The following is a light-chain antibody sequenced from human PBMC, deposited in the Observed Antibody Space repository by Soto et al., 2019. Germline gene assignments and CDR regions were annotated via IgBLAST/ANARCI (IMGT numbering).Light chain of an antibody. Sequence: DIQMTQSPSTLSGSVGDRVTITCRASQTISSWLAWYQQKPGKAPKLLIYKASTLKSGVPSRFSGSGSGTEFTLTISSLQPDDCATYYCQHDNSYSEAFGQGTKVDIK. CDR1: QTISSW. CDR2: KAS. V-gene: IGKV1-5*03. J-gene: IGKJ1*01. CDR3: QHDNSYSEA.